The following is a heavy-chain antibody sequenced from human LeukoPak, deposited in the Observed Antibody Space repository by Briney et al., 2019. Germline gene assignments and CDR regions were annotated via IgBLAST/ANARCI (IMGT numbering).Heavy chain of an antibody. CDR3: ARGLTAAQLGD. CDR2: IIPIFGTA. CDR1: GGTFSSYA. D-gene: IGHD4/OR15-4a*01. V-gene: IGHV1-69*06. Sequence: ASVKVSCKASGGTFSSYAISWVRQAPGQGLEWMGAIIPIFGTANYAQKFQGRVTITADKSTSTAYMELSSLRSEDTAVYYCARGLTAAQLGDWGQGTLVTVSS. J-gene: IGHJ4*02.